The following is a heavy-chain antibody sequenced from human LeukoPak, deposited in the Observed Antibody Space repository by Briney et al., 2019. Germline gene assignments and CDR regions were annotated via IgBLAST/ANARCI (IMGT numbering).Heavy chain of an antibody. CDR1: GFTFSGYG. CDR2: VSHDERNK. Sequence: GGSLRLPCAASGFTFSGYGMHWVRQAPGKGLECVALVSHDERNKKYADSVKGRFTISRDDSENTLYLQMDSLRSEDTAVYYCARDWARGDSYYLDYWGRGTLVTVSS. D-gene: IGHD2-21*02. J-gene: IGHJ4*02. CDR3: ARDWARGDSYYLDY. V-gene: IGHV3-30*03.